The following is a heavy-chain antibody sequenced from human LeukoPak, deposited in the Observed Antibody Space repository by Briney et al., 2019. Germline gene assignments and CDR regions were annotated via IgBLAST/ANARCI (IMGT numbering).Heavy chain of an antibody. V-gene: IGHV3-33*01. Sequence: GGSLRLSCTASGFTFGDYAMSWFRQAPGKGLEWVAVIWYDGSNKYYADSVKDRFTISRDNSKNTLYLQMNSLRAEDTAVYYCARSYRDYDSSVGYHFDYWGQGTLVTVSS. CDR2: IWYDGSNK. D-gene: IGHD3-22*01. CDR3: ARSYRDYDSSVGYHFDY. CDR1: GFTFGDYA. J-gene: IGHJ4*02.